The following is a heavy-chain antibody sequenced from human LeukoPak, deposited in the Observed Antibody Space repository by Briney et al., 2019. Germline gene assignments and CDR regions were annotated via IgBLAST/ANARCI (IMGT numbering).Heavy chain of an antibody. CDR2: IRSDGSNK. J-gene: IGHJ4*02. V-gene: IGHV3-30*02. CDR1: GFTFSSYA. D-gene: IGHD3-3*01. Sequence: LGGSLRLSCAASGFTFSSYAMHWVRQAPGKGLEWVAFIRSDGSNKSYADSVKGRFTISRDNSKNTLYLQMNSLRTEDTAVYYCARDLTQYYDFWSGYSLDYWGQGTLVTVSS. CDR3: ARDLTQYYDFWSGYSLDY.